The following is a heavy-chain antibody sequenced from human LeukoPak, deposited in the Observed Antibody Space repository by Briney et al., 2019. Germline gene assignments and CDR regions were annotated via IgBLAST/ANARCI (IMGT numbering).Heavy chain of an antibody. J-gene: IGHJ6*02. Sequence: PSETLSLTCTVSGGSISSGGYYWSWIRQHPGKGLEWIGYIYCSGSTYYNPSLKSRVTISVDTSKNQFSLKLSSVTAADTAVYYCARWTDYYYYGMDVWGQGTTVTVSS. V-gene: IGHV4-31*03. CDR2: IYCSGST. D-gene: IGHD3/OR15-3a*01. CDR1: GGSISSGGYY. CDR3: ARWTDYYYYGMDV.